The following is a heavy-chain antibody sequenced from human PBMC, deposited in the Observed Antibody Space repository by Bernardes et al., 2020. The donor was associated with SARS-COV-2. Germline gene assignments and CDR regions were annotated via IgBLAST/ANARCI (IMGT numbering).Heavy chain of an antibody. CDR3: ARMTYTYAGGWFDP. V-gene: IGHV4-61*02. D-gene: IGHD3-10*01. J-gene: IGHJ5*02. CDR1: GGSISSGNYY. CDR2: VYASGST. Sequence: SETLSLTFPVSGGSISSGNYYWSWIRQLAGKGLEWIGRVYASGSTNYNPSLSGRVTISVDTSKNQFSLELRSVSAADTAVYYCARMTYTYAGGWFDPWGHGTLVSVSS.